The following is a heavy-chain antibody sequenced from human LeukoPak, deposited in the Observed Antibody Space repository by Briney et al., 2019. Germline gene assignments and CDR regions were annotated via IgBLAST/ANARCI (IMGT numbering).Heavy chain of an antibody. J-gene: IGHJ6*03. CDR2: IYSGGST. CDR3: ARVKLRFLSYYMDV. CDR1: GFTVSSNY. Sequence: PGGSLRLSCAASGFTVSSNYMSWVRQAPGKGLEWVSVIYSGGSTYYADSVKGRFTISRDNSKNTLYLQMNSLRAEDTAVYYCARVKLRFLSYYMDVWGKGTTVTVSS. D-gene: IGHD3-3*01. V-gene: IGHV3-53*01.